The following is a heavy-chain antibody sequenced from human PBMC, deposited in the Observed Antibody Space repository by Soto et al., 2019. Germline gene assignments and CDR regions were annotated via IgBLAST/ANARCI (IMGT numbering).Heavy chain of an antibody. Sequence: SVKVSCKASGGTFSSYAISWVRQAPGQGLEWMGGIIPIFGTANYAQKFQGRVTITADESTSTAYMELSSLRSEDTAVYYCASGGHYSDSSGYYRFDYWGQGTLVTVSS. CDR3: ASGGHYSDSSGYYRFDY. J-gene: IGHJ4*02. V-gene: IGHV1-69*13. D-gene: IGHD3-22*01. CDR2: IIPIFGTA. CDR1: GGTFSSYA.